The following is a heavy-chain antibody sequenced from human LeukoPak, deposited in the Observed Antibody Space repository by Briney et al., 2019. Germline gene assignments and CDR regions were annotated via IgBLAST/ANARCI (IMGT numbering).Heavy chain of an antibody. CDR2: ISSNGGST. CDR3: ARVMEGGYSYGYPLDY. J-gene: IGHJ4*02. CDR1: GFTFSSYA. Sequence: GGSLRLSCAASGFTFSSYAMHWVRQAPGKGLEYVSAISSNGGSTYYANSVKSRFTISRDNSKNTLYLQMGSLRAEDMAVYYCARVMEGGYSYGYPLDYWGQGTLVTVSS. V-gene: IGHV3-64*01. D-gene: IGHD5-18*01.